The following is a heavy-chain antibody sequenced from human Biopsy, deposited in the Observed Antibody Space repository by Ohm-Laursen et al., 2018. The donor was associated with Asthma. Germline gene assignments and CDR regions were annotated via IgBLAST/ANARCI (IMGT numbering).Heavy chain of an antibody. V-gene: IGHV3-30*18. Sequence: SLRLSCSASGFSFSNYGMHWVRQAPGKGLDWMAVISFDGTNRNYTDSVKGRFTISRDNSRNTLHLEMNSLRAEDTAVYFCAKEVFPGWELRRGPDSWGQGTLVTVSS. CDR2: ISFDGTNR. J-gene: IGHJ4*02. CDR1: GFSFSNYG. CDR3: AKEVFPGWELRRGPDS. D-gene: IGHD1-26*01.